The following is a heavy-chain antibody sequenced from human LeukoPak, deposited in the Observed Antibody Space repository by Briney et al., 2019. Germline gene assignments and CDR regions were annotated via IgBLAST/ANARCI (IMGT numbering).Heavy chain of an antibody. D-gene: IGHD5-18*01. J-gene: IGHJ4*02. CDR3: ARGIHTAYDY. CDR1: GGSFSGYY. CDR2: INHSGST. Sequence: SETLSLTCAVYGGSFSGYYWSWIRQPPVKGLEWIGEINHSGSTNYNPSLKSRVTISVDTSKNQFSLKLSSVTAADTAVYYCARGIHTAYDYWGQGTLVTVSS. V-gene: IGHV4-34*01.